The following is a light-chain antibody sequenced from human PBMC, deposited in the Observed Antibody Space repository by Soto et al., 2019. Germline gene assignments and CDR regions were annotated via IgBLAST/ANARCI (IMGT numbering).Light chain of an antibody. Sequence: NVLTQSPGTLSLSPWERATLSCRASQSVSSRNLAWYQQKPGQAPRLLISGASTRATGIPDRFSGSGSGADFTLTIYRLEPEDFAVYYCQQYGSSPITFGQGTRLEIK. CDR2: GAS. V-gene: IGKV3-20*01. J-gene: IGKJ5*01. CDR3: QQYGSSPIT. CDR1: QSVSSRN.